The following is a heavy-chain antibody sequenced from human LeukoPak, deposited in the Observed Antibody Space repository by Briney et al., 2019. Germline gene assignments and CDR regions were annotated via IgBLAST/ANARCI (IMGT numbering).Heavy chain of an antibody. Sequence: ASVKVSCKASGYTFTSYAMNWVRQAPGQGLEWMGWINTNTGNPTYAQGFTGRFVFSLDTSVSTAYLQICSLKAGDTAVYYCARDGVVIDYYYYYGMDVWGQGTTVTVSS. CDR3: ARDGVVIDYYYYYGMDV. V-gene: IGHV7-4-1*01. J-gene: IGHJ6*02. CDR2: INTNTGNP. D-gene: IGHD3-3*01. CDR1: GYTFTSYA.